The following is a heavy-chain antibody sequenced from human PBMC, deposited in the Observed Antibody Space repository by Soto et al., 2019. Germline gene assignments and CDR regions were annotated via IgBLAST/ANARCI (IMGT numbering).Heavy chain of an antibody. D-gene: IGHD6-19*01. CDR3: ARDVFSSAWPYYMDV. V-gene: IGHV1-3*01. CDR1: GYTFTSYA. CDR2: INADNGNT. Sequence: QVQLVQSGAEVKKPGASVNVSCKTSGYTFTSYAIKWVRQAPGQGLEWMGWINADNGNTKYSQKFQGRVTITRDTSASTAYMELSSLRSEDTAIYYCARDVFSSAWPYYMDVWGKGTTVTVSS. J-gene: IGHJ6*03.